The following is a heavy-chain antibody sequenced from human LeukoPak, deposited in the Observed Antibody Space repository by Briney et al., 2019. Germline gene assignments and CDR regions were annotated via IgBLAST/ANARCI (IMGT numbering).Heavy chain of an antibody. CDR2: ISYDGSNE. Sequence: PGGSLRLSCAASGFTFSTYGMHWVRQAPGKGLEWVVVISYDGSNEYYADSVKGRFTVSRDNSKNTLHLQMNSLRPEDTAVYYCTKRPQESAFDIWGQGTMVTVSS. V-gene: IGHV3-30*18. J-gene: IGHJ3*02. CDR3: TKRPQESAFDI. CDR1: GFTFSTYG.